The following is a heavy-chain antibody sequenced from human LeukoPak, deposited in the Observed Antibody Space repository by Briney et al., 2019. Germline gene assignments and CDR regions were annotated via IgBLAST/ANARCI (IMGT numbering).Heavy chain of an antibody. Sequence: SQTLSLTCAIYGDRISSNIAAWNWIRQSPSRGLEWLGRTYYRSKWFNDYALSVRSRIIISPDTSRNQFSLQLTSVTPEDTAIYYCVRGVSHNRGDWLDPWGQGTLVTVSS. CDR2: TYYRSKWFN. CDR3: VRGVSHNRGDWLDP. V-gene: IGHV6-1*01. J-gene: IGHJ5*02. CDR1: GDRISSNIAA. D-gene: IGHD3-16*01.